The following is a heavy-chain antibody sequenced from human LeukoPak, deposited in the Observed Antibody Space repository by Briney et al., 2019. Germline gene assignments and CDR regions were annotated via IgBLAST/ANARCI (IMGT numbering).Heavy chain of an antibody. D-gene: IGHD1-1*01. Sequence: PGGSLRLSCAASGFTFSSYAMSWIRQPPGKGLEWIGEINHSGSTNYNPSLKSRVTISVDTSKNQFSLKLRSVTAADTAVYYCARGQLERRFDYWGQGTLVTVSS. V-gene: IGHV4-34*01. CDR2: INHSGST. J-gene: IGHJ4*02. CDR3: ARGQLERRFDY. CDR1: GFTFSSYA.